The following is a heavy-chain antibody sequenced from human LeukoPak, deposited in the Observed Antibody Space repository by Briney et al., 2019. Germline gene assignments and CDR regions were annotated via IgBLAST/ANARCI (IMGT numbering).Heavy chain of an antibody. J-gene: IGHJ4*02. CDR1: GYTFTSYD. Sequence: VASVKVSCKASGYTFTSYDINWVRQATGQGLEWMGWMNPNSGNTGYAQKFQGRVTMARNTSISTAYMELSSLRSEDTAVYYCASAYSGSYGNDYWGQGTLVTVSS. V-gene: IGHV1-8*01. CDR2: MNPNSGNT. D-gene: IGHD1-26*01. CDR3: ASAYSGSYGNDY.